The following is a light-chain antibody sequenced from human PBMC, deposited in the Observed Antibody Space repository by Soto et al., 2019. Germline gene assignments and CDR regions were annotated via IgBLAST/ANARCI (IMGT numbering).Light chain of an antibody. J-gene: IGKJ5*01. CDR1: QSVSSD. V-gene: IGKV3-15*01. CDR3: QQRSSAIT. Sequence: EIVMTQSPATLSVSPGERATLSCRASQSVSSDLAWYQQKPGQAPRLLIYGASTRATGIPVRLSGSGSGTDFTLTISSLEPEDFAVYYCQQRSSAITFGQGTRLEI. CDR2: GAS.